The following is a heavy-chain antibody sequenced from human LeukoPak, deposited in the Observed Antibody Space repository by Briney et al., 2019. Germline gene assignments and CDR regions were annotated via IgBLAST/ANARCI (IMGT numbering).Heavy chain of an antibody. J-gene: IGHJ3*02. V-gene: IGHV4-59*12. CDR2: TYYSGST. D-gene: IGHD1-26*01. Sequence: SETLSLTCTVSGGSISSSYWSWIRQPPGKGLEWIGFTYYSGSTNYNPSLKSRVTISVDTSKKQFSLKLNSVTATDTAVYYRARDPRGVGAFDIWGQGTMVTVSS. CDR1: GGSISSSY. CDR3: ARDPRGVGAFDI.